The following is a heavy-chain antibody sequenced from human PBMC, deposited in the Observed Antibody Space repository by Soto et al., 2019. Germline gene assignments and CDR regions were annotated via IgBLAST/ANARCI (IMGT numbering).Heavy chain of an antibody. CDR3: ARTEWIQLWFDY. V-gene: IGHV4-31*03. CDR1: GASISSGGYY. J-gene: IGHJ4*02. D-gene: IGHD5-18*01. Sequence: QVQLLESGPGLVKPSQTLSLICNVSGASISSGGYYWSWIRQRPGGGLEWLGFIYYSGISHYNPSLKSRATISVDTSKNQFSLKLISVTAADTAVYYCARTEWIQLWFDYWRQGALVTVS. CDR2: IYYSGIS.